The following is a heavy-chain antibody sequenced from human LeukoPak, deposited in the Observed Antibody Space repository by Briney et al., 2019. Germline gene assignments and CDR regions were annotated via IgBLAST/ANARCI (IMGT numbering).Heavy chain of an antibody. CDR3: ARRYCSSTSCNPYFFDY. J-gene: IGHJ4*02. D-gene: IGHD2-2*01. CDR1: GYTFPTYY. V-gene: IGHV5-51*01. Sequence: GESLKISCKGSGYTFPTYYIGWVRQTPGKGLEWMGIIPPGDSDARYSPSFQGQVTISADKSISTAYLRWSSLKASDTAMYYCARRYCSSTSCNPYFFDYWGQGTLVTVSS. CDR2: IPPGDSDA.